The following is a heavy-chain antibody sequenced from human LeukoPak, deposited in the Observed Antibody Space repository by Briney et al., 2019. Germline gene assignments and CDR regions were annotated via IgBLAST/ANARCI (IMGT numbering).Heavy chain of an antibody. CDR2: IRDKSNSYTT. Sequence: QPGGSLRLSCAASGFTFSDHYMDWVRQAPGKGLEWVGRIRDKSNSYTTEYAASVKGRFTISRDDSKNSLYLQMNSLNPEDTAVYYCARVHSHSWYGSYFNYWGQGTLVTVSS. V-gene: IGHV3-72*01. J-gene: IGHJ4*02. CDR3: ARVHSHSWYGSYFNY. CDR1: GFTFSDHY. D-gene: IGHD6-13*01.